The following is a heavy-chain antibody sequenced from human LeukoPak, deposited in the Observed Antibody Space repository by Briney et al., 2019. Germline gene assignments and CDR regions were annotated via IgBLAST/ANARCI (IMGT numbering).Heavy chain of an antibody. V-gene: IGHV4-4*02. J-gene: IGHJ6*04. D-gene: IGHD3-10*01. CDR2: IYHSGST. Sequence: PSGTLSLTCAVSGGSISSSNWWSWVRQPPGKGLEWIGEIYHSGSTNYNPSLKSRVTISVDKSKNQFSLKLSSVIAADTAVYYCARDSGSGSYYGMDVWGKGTTVTVSS. CDR1: GGSISSSNW. CDR3: ARDSGSGSYYGMDV.